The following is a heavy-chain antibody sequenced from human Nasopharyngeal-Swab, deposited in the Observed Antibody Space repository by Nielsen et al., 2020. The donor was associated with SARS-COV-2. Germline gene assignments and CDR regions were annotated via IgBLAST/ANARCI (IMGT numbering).Heavy chain of an antibody. CDR2: ISGSGGTT. Sequence: GESLKISCAASGFTFNNYAMSWVRQAPGKGLEWVSAISGSGGTTYYADSVKGRFTISRDDSKNTLYLQMNSLRAEDTAVYYCAKDLSSTSPYIYYYYYGMDVWGQGTTVTVSS. J-gene: IGHJ6*02. V-gene: IGHV3-23*01. D-gene: IGHD2-2*01. CDR3: AKDLSSTSPYIYYYYYGMDV. CDR1: GFTFNNYA.